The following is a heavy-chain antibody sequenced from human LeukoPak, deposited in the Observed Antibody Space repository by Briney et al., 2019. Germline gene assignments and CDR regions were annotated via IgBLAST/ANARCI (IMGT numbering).Heavy chain of an antibody. CDR3: AKGIGVGALAQFDY. Sequence: GGSLRLSCAASGFTFSNYAMTWVRQGPGKGLEWVSAISDSGGNTYYADSVKGRFTISRDNSKNTLYLQMNSLRAEDTAVYYCAKGIGVGALAQFDYWGQGTLVTVSS. V-gene: IGHV3-23*01. J-gene: IGHJ4*02. CDR1: GFTFSNYA. D-gene: IGHD1-26*01. CDR2: ISDSGGNT.